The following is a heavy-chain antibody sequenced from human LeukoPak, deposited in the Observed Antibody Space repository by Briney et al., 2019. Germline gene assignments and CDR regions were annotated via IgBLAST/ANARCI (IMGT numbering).Heavy chain of an antibody. D-gene: IGHD3-3*01. CDR3: ASPIFGVHMGAFDI. CDR1: GGPFSGYY. Sequence: SETLSLTCAVYGGPFSGYYWSWIRQPPGKGLEWIGEINHSGSTNYNPSLKSRVTISVDTSKNQFSLKLSSVTAADTAVYYCASPIFGVHMGAFDIWGQGTMVTVSS. V-gene: IGHV4-34*01. CDR2: INHSGST. J-gene: IGHJ3*02.